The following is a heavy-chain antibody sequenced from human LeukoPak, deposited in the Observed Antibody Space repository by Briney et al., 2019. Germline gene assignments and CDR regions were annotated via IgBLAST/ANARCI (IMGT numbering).Heavy chain of an antibody. Sequence: ASVKVSCKASGYTFTSSALNWVRQAPGQGLEWMGWINTNTGNPTYAQGFTGRFVFSLDTSVSTAYLQISSLKAEDTAVYYCAIHPSDSIGYFSYWGQGALVTVSS. CDR1: GYTFTSSA. J-gene: IGHJ4*02. CDR2: INTNTGNP. CDR3: AIHPSDSIGYFSY. V-gene: IGHV7-4-1*02. D-gene: IGHD3-22*01.